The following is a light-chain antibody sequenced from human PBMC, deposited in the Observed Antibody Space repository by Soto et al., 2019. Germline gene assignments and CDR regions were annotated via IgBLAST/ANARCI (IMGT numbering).Light chain of an antibody. CDR1: HSISSG. J-gene: IGKJ1*01. V-gene: IGKV1-5*03. CDR2: NAS. Sequence: IQMTHSPCTLSASLGYRFTITSRAIHSISSGLAWYQQKPRKAPNLIIYNASSLERGVPSRFSGSGSGTEFTLTISRLQPGDFANYSCQQYNSYSGKFGQGNTGAIK. CDR3: QQYNSYSGK.